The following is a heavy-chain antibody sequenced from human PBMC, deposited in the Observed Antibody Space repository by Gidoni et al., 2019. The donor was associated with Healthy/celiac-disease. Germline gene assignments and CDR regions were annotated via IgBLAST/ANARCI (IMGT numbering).Heavy chain of an antibody. Sequence: QVQLQESGPGLVQPSETLSLTCTVSGGSIRSYYWGWIRQPPGKGLEWIGYIYFSGSTNYNPSLKSRVTISVDTSKNQFSLKLSSVTAADTAVYYCARVVGVTTTYFDYWGQGTLVTVSS. J-gene: IGHJ4*02. CDR2: IYFSGST. V-gene: IGHV4-59*01. CDR3: ARVVGVTTTYFDY. CDR1: GGSIRSYY. D-gene: IGHD4-17*01.